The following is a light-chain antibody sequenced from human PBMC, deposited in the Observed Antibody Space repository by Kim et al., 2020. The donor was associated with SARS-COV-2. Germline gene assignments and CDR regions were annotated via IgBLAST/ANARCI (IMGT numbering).Light chain of an antibody. CDR1: SLRSYY. CDR3: ISRARRVPHL. J-gene: IGLJ2*01. CDR2: GKN. Sequence: ALGQTVRLTCQGDSLRSYYASWYQQKPGQSPVLVIYGKNNRPSGIPDRFSGSSSGNTASLTITGAQADGVAVYSCISRARRVPHLFGGGTQLTVL. V-gene: IGLV3-19*01.